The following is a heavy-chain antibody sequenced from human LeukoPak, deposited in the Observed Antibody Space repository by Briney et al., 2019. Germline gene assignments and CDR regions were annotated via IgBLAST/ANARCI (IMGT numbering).Heavy chain of an antibody. Sequence: GGSLRLSCAASGFTFISYGMHWVRQAPGKGLEWVAVISYDGSNKYYADSVKGRFTISRDNSKNTLYLQMNSLRAEDTAVYYCAKALGLMVRGVIIDHGMDVWGKGTTVTVSS. CDR2: ISYDGSNK. CDR3: AKALGLMVRGVIIDHGMDV. CDR1: GFTFISYG. D-gene: IGHD3-10*01. V-gene: IGHV3-30*18. J-gene: IGHJ6*04.